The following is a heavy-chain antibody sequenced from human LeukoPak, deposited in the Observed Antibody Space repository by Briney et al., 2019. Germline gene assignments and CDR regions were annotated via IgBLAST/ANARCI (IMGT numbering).Heavy chain of an antibody. Sequence: WETLTLTCNVFGGSISTYYWSWIRQPPGKGLEWIGCVYYSGSTNYNPALKSRVTISVDTSKNQISLKLSSVTAADTAVYYCARVDGTPEDYWGQGTLVTVSS. J-gene: IGHJ4*02. CDR1: GGSISTYY. CDR3: ARVDGTPEDY. CDR2: VYYSGST. V-gene: IGHV4-59*01.